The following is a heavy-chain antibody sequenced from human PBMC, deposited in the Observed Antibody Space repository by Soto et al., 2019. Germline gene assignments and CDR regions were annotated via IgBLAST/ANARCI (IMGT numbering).Heavy chain of an antibody. CDR1: GFTFNTHA. CDR3: AKDGSSIYYYYYLDV. J-gene: IGHJ6*03. V-gene: IGHV3-23*01. CDR2: ITAGGEVP. Sequence: GWSLRLSCAASGFTFNTHAMTWVRQAPGKGLEWVSTITAGGEVPFYADSVKGRLTISRDNSKNTLYLQMNSLSAEDTAVYYCAKDGSSIYYYYYLDVWGKGTTVTVSS. D-gene: IGHD6-6*01.